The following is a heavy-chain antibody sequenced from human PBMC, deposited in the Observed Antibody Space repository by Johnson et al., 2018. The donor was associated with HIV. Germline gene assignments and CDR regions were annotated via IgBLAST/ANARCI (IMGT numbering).Heavy chain of an antibody. CDR2: IRSKTAGGTI. CDR3: STDHPTAPLFVMNAFDI. CDR1: GMTFSDLW. V-gene: IGHV3-15*01. Sequence: VQLVESGGGLVKPGGSLRLSCAASGMTFSDLWMNWVRQAPGNGLEWVGRIRSKTAGGTIEYAAPVKGRFTISRDDSKDTLYLQMNSLKIEDTAVYYCSTDHPTAPLFVMNAFDIWGQGTMVTVSS. J-gene: IGHJ3*02. D-gene: IGHD3-16*02.